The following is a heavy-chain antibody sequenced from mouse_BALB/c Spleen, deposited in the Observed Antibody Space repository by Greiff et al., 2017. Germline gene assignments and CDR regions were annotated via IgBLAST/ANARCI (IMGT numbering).Heavy chain of an antibody. Sequence: EVQLVESGGGLVQPGGSLKLSCAASGFTFSSYTMSWVRQTPEKRLEWVAYISNGGGSTYYPDTVKGRFTISRDNAKNTLYLQMSSLKSEDTAMYYCARHRPRNYFDYWGQGTTLTVSS. CDR1: GFTFSSYT. CDR2: ISNGGGST. D-gene: IGHD3-1*01. CDR3: ARHRPRNYFDY. J-gene: IGHJ2*01. V-gene: IGHV5-12-2*01.